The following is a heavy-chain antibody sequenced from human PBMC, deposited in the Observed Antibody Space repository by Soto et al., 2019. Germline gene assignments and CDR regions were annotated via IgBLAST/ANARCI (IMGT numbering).Heavy chain of an antibody. CDR2: IYPSGRT. Sequence: QVHLQESGPGLVEPSGTLSLTCAVSGVSISNSYWCTWVRQPPGKGLEWIGEIYPSGRTNYNPSLKGRATISRDKSMNQFSLTLNFLTAADTAVYYCASDPTVRDNWGRGTLVTVSS. V-gene: IGHV4-4*02. J-gene: IGHJ4*02. D-gene: IGHD3-10*01. CDR1: GVSISNSYW. CDR3: ASDPTVRDN.